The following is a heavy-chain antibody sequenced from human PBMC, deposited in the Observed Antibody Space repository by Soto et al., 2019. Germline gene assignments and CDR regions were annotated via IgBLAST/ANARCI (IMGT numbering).Heavy chain of an antibody. D-gene: IGHD2-21*02. V-gene: IGHV3-30*18. CDR2: ISYDGSNK. J-gene: IGHJ6*02. CDR3: AKDQELAYCGGDCYPSEYYYYGMDV. CDR1: GFTFSSYG. Sequence: GGSLRLSCAASGFTFSSYGMHWVRQAPGKGLEWVAVISYDGSNKYYADSVKGRFTISRDNSKNTLYLQMNSLRAEDTAVYYCAKDQELAYCGGDCYPSEYYYYGMDVWGQGTTVTVSS.